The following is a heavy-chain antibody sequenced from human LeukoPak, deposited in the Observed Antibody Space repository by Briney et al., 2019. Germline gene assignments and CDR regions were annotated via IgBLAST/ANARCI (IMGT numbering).Heavy chain of an antibody. D-gene: IGHD2-15*01. Sequence: GGSLRLSCAVSGFTSSSYWMSWVRQAPGKGLEWVANIKQDGSEKYYVDSVKGRFTISRDNAKNSLYLQMNSLRAEDTAVYYCARAPNCIGGSCRFDYWGQGTLVTVS. CDR1: GFTSSSYW. V-gene: IGHV3-7*03. J-gene: IGHJ4*02. CDR2: IKQDGSEK. CDR3: ARAPNCIGGSCRFDY.